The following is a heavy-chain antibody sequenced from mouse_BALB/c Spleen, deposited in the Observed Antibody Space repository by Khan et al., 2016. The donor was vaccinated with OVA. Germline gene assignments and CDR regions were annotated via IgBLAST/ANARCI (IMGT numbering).Heavy chain of an antibody. V-gene: IGHV1-5*01. D-gene: IGHD2-2*01. CDR3: TRFGYLFAY. CDR2: IYPGNSDT. Sequence: VQLKQSGTVLARPGTSVKMSCKVSGYTFTSYWMHWVKQRPGQGLEWIGAIYPGNSDTSYNQKFKGKAKLTAVTSTSTAYMELSSLTNEDSAVYYCTRFGYLFAYWGQGTLVTVSA. CDR1: GYTFTSYW. J-gene: IGHJ3*01.